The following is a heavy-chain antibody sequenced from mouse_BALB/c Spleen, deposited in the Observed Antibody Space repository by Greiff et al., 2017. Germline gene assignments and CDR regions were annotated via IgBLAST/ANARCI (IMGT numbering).Heavy chain of an antibody. V-gene: IGHV5-17*02. CDR3: ARPPYGNYVAWFAY. D-gene: IGHD2-10*02. Sequence: EVMLVASGGGLVQPGGSRKLSCAASGFTFSSFGMHWVRQAPEKGLEWVAYISSGSSTIYYADTVKGRFTISRDNPKNTLFLQMTSLRSEDTAMYYCARPPYGNYVAWFAYWGQGTLVTVSA. CDR1: GFTFSSFG. CDR2: ISSGSSTI. J-gene: IGHJ3*01.